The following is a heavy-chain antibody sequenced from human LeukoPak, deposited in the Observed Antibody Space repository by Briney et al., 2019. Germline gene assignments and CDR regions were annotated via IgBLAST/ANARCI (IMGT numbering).Heavy chain of an antibody. Sequence: VQPGGSLRLSCAASGFTFSSYAMSWVRQAPGKGLEWVSAISGSGSSTYYADSVRGRFTISRDNSKNTLYLQMNSLRSEDTAVYYCAKVPTSFYTASWGFDNWGQGTLVTVSS. CDR3: AKVPTSFYTASWGFDN. J-gene: IGHJ4*02. V-gene: IGHV3-23*01. CDR2: ISGSGSST. CDR1: GFTFSSYA. D-gene: IGHD5-18*01.